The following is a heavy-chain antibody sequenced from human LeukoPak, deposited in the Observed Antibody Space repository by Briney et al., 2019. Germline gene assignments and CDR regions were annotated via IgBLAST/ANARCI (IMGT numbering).Heavy chain of an antibody. CDR2: IWYDGSNK. D-gene: IGHD2-2*01. Sequence: GGSLRLSCAASGFTFSSYGMHWVRQAPGKGLEWVAVIWYDGSNKYYADSVKGRFTISRDNSKNTLYLQMNSLRAEDTAKYYCAKYSQLLSGYYFDLWGQGTLVTVSS. J-gene: IGHJ4*02. CDR1: GFTFSSYG. CDR3: AKYSQLLSGYYFDL. V-gene: IGHV3-33*06.